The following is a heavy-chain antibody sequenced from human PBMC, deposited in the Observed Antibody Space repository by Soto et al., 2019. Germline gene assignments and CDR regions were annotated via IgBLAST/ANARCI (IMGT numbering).Heavy chain of an antibody. J-gene: IGHJ4*02. CDR2: IYRSGTA. D-gene: IGHD2-21*01. CDR3: ARHIGVPGTRGFDY. Sequence: QVQLQESGPGLVRPSGTLSLTCAVSGGSISDNNWWSWVRQPPGKGLEWIGEIYRSGTANYNPSLNSRDTISMDKSKNQISLHLYSVTAADSAVYYCARHIGVPGTRGFDYWGQGTRVTVSS. CDR1: GGSISDNNW. V-gene: IGHV4-4*02.